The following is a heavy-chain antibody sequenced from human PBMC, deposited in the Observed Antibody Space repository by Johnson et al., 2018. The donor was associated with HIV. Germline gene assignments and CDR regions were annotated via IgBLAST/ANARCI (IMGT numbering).Heavy chain of an antibody. CDR1: GFTFSSYG. D-gene: IGHD1-26*01. CDR3: AREGEWERRNLHAFDI. J-gene: IGHJ3*02. Sequence: QVQLVESGGGVVQPGGSLRLSCAASGFTFSSYGMHWVRQAPGKGLEWVTFIRYDGSNKYYADSVKGRFTISRDNSKNTLYLQMNSLRAEDTAVYYCAREGEWERRNLHAFDIWGKGTMVTVSS. V-gene: IGHV3-30*02. CDR2: IRYDGSNK.